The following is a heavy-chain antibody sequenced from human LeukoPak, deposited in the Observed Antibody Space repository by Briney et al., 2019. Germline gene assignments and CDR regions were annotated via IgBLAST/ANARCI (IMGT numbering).Heavy chain of an antibody. CDR1: GYTFTNYG. J-gene: IGHJ4*02. D-gene: IGHD5-24*01. CDR3: ARTDLVTITAAPFNY. V-gene: IGHV1-18*01. Sequence: ASVKVSCKASGYTFTNYGITWVRQAPGQGLEWMGWISGYQGSTKYAQNFQGRVTMTIDTSTSTAYMDLRSLRSDATAIYSCARTDLVTITAAPFNYCGQGSLVPVCS. CDR2: ISGYQGST.